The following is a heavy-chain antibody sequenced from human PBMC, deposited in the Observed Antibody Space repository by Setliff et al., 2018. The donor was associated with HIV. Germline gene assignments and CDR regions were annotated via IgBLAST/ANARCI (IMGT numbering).Heavy chain of an antibody. D-gene: IGHD3-16*01. Sequence: SETLSLTCTVSGGSISSSSYYWGWIRQPPGKGLEWIGSIYYSGNTYYNPSLKSRVTISVDTSKNQFSLKLSSVTAADTALYYCVHSLLGAPMVDYWGQGTLVTVSS. CDR2: IYYSGNT. CDR3: VHSLLGAPMVDY. V-gene: IGHV4-39*07. J-gene: IGHJ4*02. CDR1: GGSISSSSYY.